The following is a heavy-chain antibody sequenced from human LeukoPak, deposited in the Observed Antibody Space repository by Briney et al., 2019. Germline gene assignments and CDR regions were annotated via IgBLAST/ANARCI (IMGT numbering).Heavy chain of an antibody. V-gene: IGHV3-21*01. CDR2: ISSSGSYI. D-gene: IGHD6-6*01. CDR3: ASGARPIDY. CDR1: GFTFSSYS. Sequence: KTGGSLRLSCAASGFTFSSYSMNWVRQAPGKGLEWVSSISSSGSYIYYAGSVKGRFTISRDNAKNSLYLQMNSLRAEDTAVYYWASGARPIDYWGQGTMVTVSS. J-gene: IGHJ3*01.